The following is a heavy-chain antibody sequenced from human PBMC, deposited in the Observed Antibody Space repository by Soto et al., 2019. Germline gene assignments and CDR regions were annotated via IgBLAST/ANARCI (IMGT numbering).Heavy chain of an antibody. CDR2: ISGSGGST. CDR1: GFTFSSYA. CDR3: AKDERYYYDSSGYYRGAFDI. D-gene: IGHD3-22*01. J-gene: IGHJ3*02. Sequence: GGSLRLSCAASGFTFSSYAMSWVRQAPGKGLEWVSAISGSGGSTYYADSVKGRFTISRDNSKNTPYLQMNSLRAEDTAVYYCAKDERYYYDSSGYYRGAFDIWGQGTMVTVSS. V-gene: IGHV3-23*01.